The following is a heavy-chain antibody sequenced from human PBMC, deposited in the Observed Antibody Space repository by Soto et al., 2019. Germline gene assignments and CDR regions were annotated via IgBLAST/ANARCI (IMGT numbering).Heavy chain of an antibody. CDR3: ASERRGSSYNFDY. CDR2: IIPIFGTA. Sequence: SVKVSCKASGGTFSSYAISWVRQAPGQGLEWMGGIIPIFGTANYAQKFQGRVTITADESTSTAYMELSSLRSEDTAVYYCASERRGSSYNFDYWGQGTLVTVSS. D-gene: IGHD6-6*01. V-gene: IGHV1-69*13. J-gene: IGHJ4*02. CDR1: GGTFSSYA.